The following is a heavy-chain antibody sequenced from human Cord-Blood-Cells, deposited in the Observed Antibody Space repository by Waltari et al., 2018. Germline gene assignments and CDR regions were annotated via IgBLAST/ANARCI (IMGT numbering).Heavy chain of an antibody. CDR3: AKIIVTGIDYAFDI. CDR1: GFTFSSYG. CDR2: ISYDGSNK. J-gene: IGHJ3*02. D-gene: IGHD1-20*01. Sequence: QVQLVESGGGVVQPGRSLRLSCAASGFTFSSYGMHWVRQAPGKGLEWVAVISYDGSNKYYADSVKGRFTISRDNSKNTLYLQMNSLRAEDTAVYYCAKIIVTGIDYAFDIWGQGTMVTVSS. V-gene: IGHV3-30*18.